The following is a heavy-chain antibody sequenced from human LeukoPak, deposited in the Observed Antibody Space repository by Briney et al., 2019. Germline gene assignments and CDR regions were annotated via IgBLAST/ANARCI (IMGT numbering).Heavy chain of an antibody. J-gene: IGHJ4*02. CDR2: FSYDGSNK. D-gene: IGHD6-19*01. CDR1: GFTFSSYG. CDR3: AKVRSSGCLDCYFDY. Sequence: GGSLRLSCAASGFTFSSYGMHWVRQAPGKGLEWVAVFSYDGSNKYYADSVKGRFTISRDNSKNTVYLQVNSLRAEDTAVYYCAKVRSSGCLDCYFDYWGRGTLVTVSS. V-gene: IGHV3-30*18.